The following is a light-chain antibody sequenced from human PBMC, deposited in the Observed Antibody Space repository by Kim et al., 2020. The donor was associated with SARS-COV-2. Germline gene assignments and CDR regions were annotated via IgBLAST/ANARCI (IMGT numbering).Light chain of an antibody. V-gene: IGKV1-5*03. Sequence: ASVGARVTITCRASQSIDNWLAWYQQKPGKAPRLLIYKAARLQSGVPSRFTGSGSGTEFTLTISSLQPDDFATYYCQRYDTYSSTFGQGTKVDIK. CDR1: QSIDNW. CDR3: QRYDTYSST. CDR2: KAA. J-gene: IGKJ1*01.